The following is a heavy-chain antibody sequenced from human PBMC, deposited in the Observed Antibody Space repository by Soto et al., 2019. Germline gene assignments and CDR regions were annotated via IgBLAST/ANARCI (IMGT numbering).Heavy chain of an antibody. CDR3: ARDRGYCSSTSCYRPGGMDV. CDR1: GGSISSGGYS. J-gene: IGHJ6*02. D-gene: IGHD2-2*01. Sequence: NPSETLSLTCAVSGGSISSGGYSWSWIRQPPGKGLEWIGYIYHSGSTYYNPSLKSRVTISVDRSKNQFSLKLSSVTAADTAVYYCARDRGYCSSTSCYRPGGMDVWGQGTTVTVSS. CDR2: IYHSGST. V-gene: IGHV4-30-2*01.